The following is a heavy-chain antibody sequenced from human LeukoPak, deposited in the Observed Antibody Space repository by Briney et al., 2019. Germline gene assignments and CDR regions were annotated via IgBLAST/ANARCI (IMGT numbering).Heavy chain of an antibody. CDR2: IYYSGST. J-gene: IGHJ5*02. D-gene: IGHD6-13*01. CDR1: GGSISSSSYY. CDR3: ASEVSAAGGSWFDP. Sequence: PSETLSLTCTVSGGSISSSSYYWGWIRQPPGKGLEWIGSIYYSGSTYYNPSLKSRVTISVDTSKNQFSLKLSSVTAPDTAVYYCASEVSAAGGSWFDPWGQGTLVTVSS. V-gene: IGHV4-39*01.